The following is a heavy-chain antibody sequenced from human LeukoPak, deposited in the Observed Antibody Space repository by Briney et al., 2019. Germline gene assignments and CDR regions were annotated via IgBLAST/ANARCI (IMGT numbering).Heavy chain of an antibody. CDR2: AYYSGHT. D-gene: IGHD3-3*01. CDR1: GGSISDNH. CDR3: ARDISRRMDYDFWSGYLNWFDP. V-gene: IGHV4-59*12. J-gene: IGHJ5*02. Sequence: SETLSLTCTVSGGSISDNHWSWIRQPPGKGLEWIGYAYYSGHTNYNSSLKSRVTMSLDTSKSQFSLRLSSVTAADTAVYYCARDISRRMDYDFWSGYLNWFDPWGQGTLVTVSS.